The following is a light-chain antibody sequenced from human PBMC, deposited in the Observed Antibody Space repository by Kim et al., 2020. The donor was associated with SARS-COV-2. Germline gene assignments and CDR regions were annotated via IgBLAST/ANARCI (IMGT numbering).Light chain of an antibody. J-gene: IGKJ4*01. CDR1: QSVSSN. Sequence: EIVMTQSPATLSVSPGERATLSCRASQSVSSNLAWYQQKPGQAPSLLIYGASTRATGIPARLSGSGSGTEFTLTISSLQSEDFAVYYCQQYNNWPPLTFGGGTKVDIK. CDR3: QQYNNWPPLT. V-gene: IGKV3-15*01. CDR2: GAS.